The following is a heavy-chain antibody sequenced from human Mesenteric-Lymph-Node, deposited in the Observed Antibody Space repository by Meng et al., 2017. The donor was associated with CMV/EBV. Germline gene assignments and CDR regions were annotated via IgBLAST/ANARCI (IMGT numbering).Heavy chain of an antibody. D-gene: IGHD3-3*01. CDR3: ARDTYYDFWSGYYYYYYGMDV. J-gene: IGHJ6*02. V-gene: IGHV3-74*01. CDR1: GFTFSTYW. Sequence: GESLKISCAASGFTFSTYWMHWVRQAPGKGLVWVSRIDSRGSSTDYADSVKGRLTISRDNAKNMLYLQMNSLRAEDTAVYYCARDTYYDFWSGYYYYYYGMDVWGQGTTVTVSS. CDR2: IDSRGSST.